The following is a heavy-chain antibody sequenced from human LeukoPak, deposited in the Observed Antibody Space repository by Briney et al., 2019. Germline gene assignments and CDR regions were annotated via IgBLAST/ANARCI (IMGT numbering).Heavy chain of an antibody. V-gene: IGHV3-21*01. CDR3: AREILMTTVTTTVGWDFDY. Sequence: GGSLRLSCAASGFTFSSYWMSWVRQAPGKGLEWVSSISSISSYIYYADSVKGRFTISRDNAKNSLYLQMNILRAEDTAVYYCAREILMTTVTTTVGWDFDYWGQGTLVTVSS. J-gene: IGHJ4*02. CDR2: ISSISSYI. D-gene: IGHD4-17*01. CDR1: GFTFSSYW.